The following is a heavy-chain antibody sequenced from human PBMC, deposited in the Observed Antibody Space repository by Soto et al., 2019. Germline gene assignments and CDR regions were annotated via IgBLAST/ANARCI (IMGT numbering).Heavy chain of an antibody. D-gene: IGHD1-7*01. CDR2: VYYSGST. CDR1: GGSISNYY. V-gene: IGHV4-59*01. CDR3: ATQNYEGGFDI. Sequence: QVPLQESGPGRVKPSETLSLTCTVSGGSISNYYWSWIRPPPGKGLAWIGYVYYSGSTKYYPSLKSRVSMSVDPSKNHVSLNLFSVTPAETAVDYCATQNYEGGFDICGQGTMLTVSS. J-gene: IGHJ3*02.